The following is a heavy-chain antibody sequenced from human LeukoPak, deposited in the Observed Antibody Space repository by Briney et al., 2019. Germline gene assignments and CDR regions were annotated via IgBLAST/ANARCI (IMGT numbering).Heavy chain of an antibody. V-gene: IGHV1-8*01. Sequence: ASVEVSCKASGYTFTSYDFNWVRQATGQRPEWMGWMSPNSGDTGYAQKFQDRVTMTRNTSISTAYMELSSLRSDDTAVYYCARGPPNWGYDYWGPGTLVTVSS. CDR1: GYTFTSYD. CDR3: ARGPPNWGYDY. CDR2: MSPNSGDT. J-gene: IGHJ4*02. D-gene: IGHD7-27*01.